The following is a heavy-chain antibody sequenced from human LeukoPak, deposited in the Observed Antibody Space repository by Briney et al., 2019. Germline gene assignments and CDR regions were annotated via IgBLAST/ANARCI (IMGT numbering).Heavy chain of an antibody. V-gene: IGHV3-30*04. J-gene: IGHJ4*02. D-gene: IGHD2-15*01. CDR1: GFTFNNYA. CDR2: ISYDGGDK. Sequence: GGSLRLSCAAAGFTFNNYAMDWVRQARGKGLEGVGVISYDGGDKYYTDALKGRFTVSRDNSKNTVYLQVNSLRVEDRGVYYCAKGEPSKAVVAAWIDYWGQGTLVTVSS. CDR3: AKGEPSKAVVAAWIDY.